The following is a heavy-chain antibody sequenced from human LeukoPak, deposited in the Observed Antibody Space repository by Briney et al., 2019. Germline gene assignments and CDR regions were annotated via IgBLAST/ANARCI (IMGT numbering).Heavy chain of an antibody. Sequence: ASVTVSCTASGYTFSSYYMHWVRQPPGQGLEWMGIINPSCGSTSYAHKFQGSGTMTRDTSTSTLYMELNSTRSEDTAVYYCARDLFDYWGQGTLVTVSS. CDR3: ARDLFDY. CDR1: GYTFSSYY. J-gene: IGHJ4*02. V-gene: IGHV1-46*01. CDR2: INPSCGST.